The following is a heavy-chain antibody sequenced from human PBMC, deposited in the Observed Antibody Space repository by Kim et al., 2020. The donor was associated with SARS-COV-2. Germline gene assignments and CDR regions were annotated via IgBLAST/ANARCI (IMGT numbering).Heavy chain of an antibody. D-gene: IGHD1-1*01. Sequence: GGSLRLSCAASGFTFSSYSMNWVRQAPGKGLEWVSSISSSSSYIYYADSVKGRFTISRDNAKNSLYLQMNSLRAEDTAVYYCAREKTGIGARWFDPWGQGTLVTVSS. CDR2: ISSSSSYI. CDR1: GFTFSSYS. J-gene: IGHJ5*02. CDR3: AREKTGIGARWFDP. V-gene: IGHV3-21*01.